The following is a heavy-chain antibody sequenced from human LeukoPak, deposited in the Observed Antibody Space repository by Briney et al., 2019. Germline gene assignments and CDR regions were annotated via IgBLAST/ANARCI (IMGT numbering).Heavy chain of an antibody. J-gene: IGHJ4*02. CDR2: IRYDGSNK. CDR3: ATLRLPAATTKAFDY. CDR1: GFTFSSYG. D-gene: IGHD2-2*01. V-gene: IGHV3-30*02. Sequence: GGSLRLSCAASGFTFSSYGMHWVRQAPGKGLEWVAFIRYDGSNKYYADSVKGRFTISRDNSKNTLYLQMNSLRAEDTAVYYCATLRLPAATTKAFDYWGQGTLDTVSS.